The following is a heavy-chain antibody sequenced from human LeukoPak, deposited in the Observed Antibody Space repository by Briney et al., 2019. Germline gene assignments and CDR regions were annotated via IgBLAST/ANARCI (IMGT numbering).Heavy chain of an antibody. CDR2: IKEDGSER. J-gene: IGHJ6*02. CDR3: VSEGYNYYGMNV. CDR1: GFTFSSYW. Sequence: GGSLRLSCAASGFTFSSYWMSWVRLAPGKGLEWVANIKEDGSERNYVDSVKGRFTISRDNAKNSLYLQMNSLRVADTAVYYCVSEGYNYYGMNVWGQGTTVTVSS. V-gene: IGHV3-7*01.